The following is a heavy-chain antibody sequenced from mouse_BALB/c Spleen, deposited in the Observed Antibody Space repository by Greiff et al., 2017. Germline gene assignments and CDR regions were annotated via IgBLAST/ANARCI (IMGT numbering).Heavy chain of an antibody. Sequence: EVNLVESGGDLVKPGGSLKLSCAASGFTFSSYGMSWVRQTPDKRLEWVATISSGGSYTYYPDSVKGRFTISRDNAKNTLYLQMSSLKSEDTAMYYCARQGLYDELAYWGQGTLVTVSA. J-gene: IGHJ3*01. CDR2: ISSGGSYT. D-gene: IGHD2-12*01. CDR3: ARQGLYDELAY. CDR1: GFTFSSYG. V-gene: IGHV5-6*01.